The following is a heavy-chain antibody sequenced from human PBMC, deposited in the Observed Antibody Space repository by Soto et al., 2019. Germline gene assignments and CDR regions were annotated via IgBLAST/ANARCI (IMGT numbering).Heavy chain of an antibody. J-gene: IGHJ4*02. CDR2: IYSGGCT. CDR3: ARGPGGFGDFSLDY. V-gene: IGHV4-4*07. Sequence: PSETLSLTCGVSGGSISQYYWSWIRQPAGKGLEWIGRIYSGGCTNYNPSLESRVTMSVDTSKNKFSLKLSSVTAADTAVYYCARGPGGFGDFSLDYWGQGTLVTVSS. CDR1: GGSISQYY. D-gene: IGHD3-10*01.